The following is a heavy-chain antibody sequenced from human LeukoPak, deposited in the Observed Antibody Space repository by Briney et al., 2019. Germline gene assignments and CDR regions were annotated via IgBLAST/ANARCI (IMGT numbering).Heavy chain of an antibody. CDR3: GTTTLSATWNY. V-gene: IGHV3-53*01. Sequence: GGSLRLSCAASGFTVSSNYMSWVRQAPGKGLEWVTVIYSGGSTYYADSVKGRFTISRDNSKNTLYLQMNSLRVEDTAVYYCGTTTLSATWNYWGQGTLVTVSS. CDR1: GFTVSSNY. CDR2: IYSGGST. D-gene: IGHD3-16*02. J-gene: IGHJ4*02.